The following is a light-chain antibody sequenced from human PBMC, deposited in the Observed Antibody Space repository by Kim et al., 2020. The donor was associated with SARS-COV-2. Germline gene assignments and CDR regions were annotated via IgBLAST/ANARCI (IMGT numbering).Light chain of an antibody. CDR1: SSDIECYNL. J-gene: IGLJ1*01. CDR3: CSYAGSSTFYV. Sequence: QSALTQPASVSGSPGQSITISCTGTSSDIECYNLVSWYQQHPGKAPKLMIYEVTKRPSGVSNRFSGSKSGNTASLTISGLQAEDEADYYCCSYAGSSTFYVFGTGTKV. V-gene: IGLV2-23*02. CDR2: EVT.